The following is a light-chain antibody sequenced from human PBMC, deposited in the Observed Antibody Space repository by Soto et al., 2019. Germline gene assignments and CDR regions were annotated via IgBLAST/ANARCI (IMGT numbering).Light chain of an antibody. CDR3: QQGKSFPLT. CDR2: AAS. V-gene: IGKV1-39*01. J-gene: IGKJ4*01. CDR1: QSISNH. Sequence: DIQMTQSPSSLSASVEDRVIITCRASQSISNHLNWYQQKPGKAPKLLIFAASSLQSGVPSRFSGSGSGTEFTLTTSSLQPEDVATYYCQQGKSFPLTFGGGTKVDI.